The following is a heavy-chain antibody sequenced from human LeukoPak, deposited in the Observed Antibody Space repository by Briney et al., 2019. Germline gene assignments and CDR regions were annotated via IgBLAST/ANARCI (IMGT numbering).Heavy chain of an antibody. CDR3: ASSIAARSAFDY. J-gene: IGHJ4*02. Sequence: PSQTLSLTCTVSGGSISSGGYYWSWIRQPPGKGLEWIGYIYHSGSTYYNPSLKSRVTTSVDRSKNQFSLKLSSVTAADTAVYYCASSIAARSAFDYWGQGTLVTVSS. D-gene: IGHD6-6*01. V-gene: IGHV4-30-2*01. CDR2: IYHSGST. CDR1: GGSISSGGYY.